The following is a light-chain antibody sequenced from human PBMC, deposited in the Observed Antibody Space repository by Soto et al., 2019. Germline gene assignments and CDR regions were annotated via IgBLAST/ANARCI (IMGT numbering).Light chain of an antibody. CDR1: QDISNY. CDR3: QQSYSTPIT. J-gene: IGKJ5*01. V-gene: IGKV1-33*01. Sequence: DIQMTQYPSSLSASVGDRVTITCQASQDISNYLNWYQQKPGKAPKLLIYDASNLETGVPSRFSGSGSGTDFTFTISSLQPEDFATYYCQQSYSTPITFGQGTRLEIK. CDR2: DAS.